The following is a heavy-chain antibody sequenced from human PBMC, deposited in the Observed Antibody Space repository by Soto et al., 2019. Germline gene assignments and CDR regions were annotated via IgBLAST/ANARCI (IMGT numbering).Heavy chain of an antibody. V-gene: IGHV1-3*01. CDR1: GYTFTSYA. Sequence: GASVKVSCKASGYTFTSYAMHWVRQAPGQRLEWMGWINAGNGNTKYSQKFQGRVTITRDTSASTAYMELSSLRSEDTAVYYCARARGYCSSTSCYENWFDPWGQGTLVTVSS. D-gene: IGHD2-2*01. CDR3: ARARGYCSSTSCYENWFDP. J-gene: IGHJ5*02. CDR2: INAGNGNT.